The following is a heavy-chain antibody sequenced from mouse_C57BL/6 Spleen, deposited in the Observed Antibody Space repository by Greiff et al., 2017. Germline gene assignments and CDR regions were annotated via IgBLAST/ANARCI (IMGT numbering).Heavy chain of an antibody. D-gene: IGHD2-3*01. CDR2: ISYSGST. CDR1: GYSITSGYD. CDR3: ARGGGYYVWYFDV. Sequence: EVQRVESGPGMVKPSQSLSLTCTVTGYSITSGYDWHWIRHFPGNKLEWMGYISYSGSTNYNPSLKSRISITHDPSKNHFFLKLNSVTTEDTATYYCARGGGYYVWYFDVWGTGTTVTVSS. V-gene: IGHV3-1*01. J-gene: IGHJ1*03.